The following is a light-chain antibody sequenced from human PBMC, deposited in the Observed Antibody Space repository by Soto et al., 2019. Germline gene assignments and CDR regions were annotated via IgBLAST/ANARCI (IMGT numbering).Light chain of an antibody. J-gene: IGLJ1*01. CDR2: SNN. CDR3: SSYITSNTRQLV. CDR1: SSNIGSNT. V-gene: IGLV1-44*01. Sequence: QSVLTQPPSASGTPGQRVTISCSGSSSNIGSNTVNWYQQLPGTAPKLLIYSNNQRPSGVPDRFSGSKSGTSASLAISGLQAEDDADYYCSSYITSNTRQLVFGTGTKVTDL.